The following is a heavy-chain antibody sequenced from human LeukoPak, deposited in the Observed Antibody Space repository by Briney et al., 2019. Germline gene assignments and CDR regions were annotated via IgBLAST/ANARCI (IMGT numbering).Heavy chain of an antibody. CDR2: TNHSGST. CDR1: GGSFSGYY. Sequence: PSETLSLTCAVYGGSFSGYYWSWIRQPPGKGLEWIGETNHSGSTNYNPSLKSRVTISVDTSKNQFSLKLSSVTAADTAVYYCARGRNFVVVVAATLLRANWFDPWGQGTLVTVSS. J-gene: IGHJ5*02. CDR3: ARGRNFVVVVAATLLRANWFDP. D-gene: IGHD2-15*01. V-gene: IGHV4-34*01.